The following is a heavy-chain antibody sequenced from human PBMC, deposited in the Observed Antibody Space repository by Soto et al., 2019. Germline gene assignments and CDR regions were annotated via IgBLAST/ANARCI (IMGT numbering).Heavy chain of an antibody. CDR2: ISTTGNTK. D-gene: IGHD5-12*01. V-gene: IGHV3-11*01. CDR1: GIKISDYY. J-gene: IGHJ4*02. CDR3: ASQNNRDGYKIDY. Sequence: GGSLRLSCAASGIKISDYYVSWIHQVPGKGLEWLSYISTTGNTKYYLDSVKGRFTISRDNAKNSLYLEMNSLRAEDTAVYYCASQNNRDGYKIDYWGQGTLVTVSS.